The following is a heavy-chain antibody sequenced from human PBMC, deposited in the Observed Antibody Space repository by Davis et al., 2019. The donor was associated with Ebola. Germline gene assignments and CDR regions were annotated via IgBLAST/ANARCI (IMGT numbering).Heavy chain of an antibody. D-gene: IGHD2-2*01. CDR2: INGDGSRT. Sequence: HTGGSLRLSCAASGFTFSSHWMHWVRQVPGKRLVWVSRINGDGSRTTYADSVKGRFTISRDNTKNTLNLQMNSLRAEDTAVYYCAREGKYRDESRTFDYWGQGTLVTVSS. CDR3: AREGKYRDESRTFDY. V-gene: IGHV3-74*01. CDR1: GFTFSSHW. J-gene: IGHJ4*02.